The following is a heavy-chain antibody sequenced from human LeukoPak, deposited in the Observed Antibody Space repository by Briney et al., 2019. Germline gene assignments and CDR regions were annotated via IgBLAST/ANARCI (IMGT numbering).Heavy chain of an antibody. D-gene: IGHD3-3*01. CDR3: ARAPKRITIFGVAQTKYYFDY. Sequence: ASVKVSCKASGYTFTSYYMHWVRQAPGQGLEWMGIINPSGGSTSYAQKFQGRVTMTRDTSTSTVYMELSSLRSEDTAVYYCARAPKRITIFGVAQTKYYFDYWGQGTLVTVSS. J-gene: IGHJ4*02. CDR1: GYTFTSYY. CDR2: INPSGGST. V-gene: IGHV1-46*01.